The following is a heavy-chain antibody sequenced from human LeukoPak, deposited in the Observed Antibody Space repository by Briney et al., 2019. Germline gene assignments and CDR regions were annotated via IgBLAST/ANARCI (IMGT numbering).Heavy chain of an antibody. V-gene: IGHV1-2*02. D-gene: IGHD1-1*01. CDR2: INPNSGGT. Sequence: ASVKVSCKASGYTFTGYYMHWVRQAPGQGLEWMGWINPNSGGTNYAQKFQGRVTMTRDTSISTAYMELSRLRSDDTAVYYCARVTTGTTGALDIWGQGTMVTVSS. J-gene: IGHJ3*02. CDR1: GYTFTGYY. CDR3: ARVTTGTTGALDI.